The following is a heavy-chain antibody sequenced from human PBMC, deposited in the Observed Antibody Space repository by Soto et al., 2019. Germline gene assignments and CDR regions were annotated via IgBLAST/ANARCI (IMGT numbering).Heavy chain of an antibody. J-gene: IGHJ3*02. CDR3: ARQGDMAATPADAFDI. CDR2: IYPGDSDA. CDR1: GRNLIKHW. Sequence: GESLKISCKVPGRNLIKHWIALVRQVPGKGLEWMGIIYPGDSDARYSPSFAGQVTISVDKSITTAYLHWSSLEASDSAVYYCARQGDMAATPADAFDIWGQGTLVTVSS. V-gene: IGHV5-51*01. D-gene: IGHD6-19*01.